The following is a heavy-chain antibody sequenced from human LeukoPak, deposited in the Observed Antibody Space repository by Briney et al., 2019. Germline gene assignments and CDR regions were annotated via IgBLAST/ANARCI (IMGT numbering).Heavy chain of an antibody. Sequence: HPGRTVRLSCAASGFTFSSYAMHGARHAPGKGLEGVAVISYDGSNKYYADSVKGRFTISRDNSKNTLYLQMNSLRAEDTAVYYCARDSEVFGFSSPFDPWGQGTLVTVSS. D-gene: IGHD3-10*01. J-gene: IGHJ5*02. CDR3: ARDSEVFGFSSPFDP. V-gene: IGHV3-30*01. CDR2: ISYDGSNK. CDR1: GFTFSSYA.